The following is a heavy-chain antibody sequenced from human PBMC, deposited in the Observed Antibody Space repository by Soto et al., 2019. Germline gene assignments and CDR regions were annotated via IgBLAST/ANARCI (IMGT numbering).Heavy chain of an antibody. D-gene: IGHD4-4*01. CDR2: INPSGGST. CDR1: GYTFSNYY. J-gene: IGHJ4*02. CDR3: ARYDYNGYYFDY. V-gene: IGHV1-46*01. Sequence: ASVKVSCKASGYTFSNYYMHWVRQAPGQGHEWMEIINPSGGSTTYAQKFQGRVTMTRDTSTSTVYMELSSLRSEDTAVYYCARYDYNGYYFDYWGQGTLVTVSS.